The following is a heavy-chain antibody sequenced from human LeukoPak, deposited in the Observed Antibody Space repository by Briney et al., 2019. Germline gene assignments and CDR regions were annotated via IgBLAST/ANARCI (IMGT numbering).Heavy chain of an antibody. CDR3: ARGRRTMVRGVMGYYFDY. D-gene: IGHD3-10*01. J-gene: IGHJ4*02. CDR1: GGTFSSYA. V-gene: IGHV1-8*02. CDR2: MNPNSGNT. Sequence: GSSVKVSCKASGGTFSSYAISWVRQASGQGLEWMGWMNPNSGNTGYAQKFQGRVTMTRNTSISTAYMELSSLRSEDTAVYYCARGRRTMVRGVMGYYFDYWGQGTLVTVSS.